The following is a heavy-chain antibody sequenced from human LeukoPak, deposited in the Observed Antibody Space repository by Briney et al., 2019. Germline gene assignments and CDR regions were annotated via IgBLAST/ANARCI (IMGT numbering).Heavy chain of an antibody. J-gene: IGHJ4*02. D-gene: IGHD4-23*01. CDR1: GYSFSNYW. CDR2: INNDGSST. CDR3: ARDNGGIDY. Sequence: GGSLIPSCAASGYSFSNYWMHWVRQAPGKGLVWVSHINNDGSSTNYADSVKGRFTVSRDNAKNTLYLQMNSLRAEDTAMYYCARDNGGIDYWGQGALVTVSS. V-gene: IGHV3-74*01.